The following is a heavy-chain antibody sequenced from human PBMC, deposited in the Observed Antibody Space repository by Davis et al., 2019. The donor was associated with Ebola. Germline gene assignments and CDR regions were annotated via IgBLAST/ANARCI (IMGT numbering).Heavy chain of an antibody. CDR3: ATARSDSSGWLDN. D-gene: IGHD6-19*01. V-gene: IGHV3-74*01. Sequence: PGGSLRLSCAASGFTFSSYWMYWVRQAPGKGLVWVSRISNDGSSTNYADSVKGRFTISRDNAKNTLYLQMNSLRAEDTAVYYCATARSDSSGWLDNWGQGTLVTVSS. CDR1: GFTFSSYW. CDR2: ISNDGSST. J-gene: IGHJ4*02.